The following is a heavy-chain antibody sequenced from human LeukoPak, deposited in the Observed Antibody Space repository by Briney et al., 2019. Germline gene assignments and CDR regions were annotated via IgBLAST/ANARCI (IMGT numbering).Heavy chain of an antibody. J-gene: IGHJ5*02. CDR3: AREILVPAANFPRVWWFDP. D-gene: IGHD2-2*01. CDR1: GGTFSSYA. CDR2: IIPIFGTA. V-gene: IGHV1-69*13. Sequence: SVKVSCKASGGTFSSYAISWVRQAPGQGLEWMGGIIPIFGTANYAQKFQGRVTITADESTSTAYMELSSLRSEDTAVYYCAREILVPAANFPRVWWFDPWGQGTLVTVSS.